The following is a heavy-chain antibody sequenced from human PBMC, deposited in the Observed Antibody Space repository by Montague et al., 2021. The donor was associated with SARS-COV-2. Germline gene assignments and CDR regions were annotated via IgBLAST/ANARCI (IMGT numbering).Heavy chain of an antibody. V-gene: IGHV2-5*02. CDR3: AHYYYDSSGVDY. CDR2: IYWDDDK. CDR1: GFSLSSSGVG. J-gene: IGHJ4*02. D-gene: IGHD3-22*01. Sequence: PALVKPTQTLTLTCTFSGFSLSSSGVGVGWIRQPPGKALEWLALIYWDDDKRYSPSLKSRLTITKDTSKNQVVLTMTNMDPVDTATYYCAHYYYDSSGVDYWGRGTLVTVSS.